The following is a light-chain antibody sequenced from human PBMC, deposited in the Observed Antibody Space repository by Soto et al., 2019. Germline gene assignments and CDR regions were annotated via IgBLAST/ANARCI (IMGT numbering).Light chain of an antibody. J-gene: IGKJ2*01. V-gene: IGKV3-15*01. Sequence: EIVMTHSPATLSVSPGERATLSCRASQSVSNNLAWYQQKPGQAPRLLIYGASTRATAIPARFSGCGSGTEFTLTISSLQSEDFAVYFCQQYDNWPYTFGQGTKLEIK. CDR3: QQYDNWPYT. CDR1: QSVSNN. CDR2: GAS.